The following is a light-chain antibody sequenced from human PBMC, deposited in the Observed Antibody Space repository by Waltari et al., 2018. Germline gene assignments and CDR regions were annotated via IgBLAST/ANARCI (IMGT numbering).Light chain of an antibody. J-gene: IGLJ3*02. CDR1: TSDVGTYNY. Sequence: QSALTQPPSASGSPGQSVTISRTGTTSDVGTYNYVSWYQQRPGEVPKLIIYDVNKRPSGVPDRFSGSKSGNTASLTVSGLQAEDEGDYYCTSYVGSSDFVMFGGGTKLTVL. CDR3: TSYVGSSDFVM. CDR2: DVN. V-gene: IGLV2-8*01.